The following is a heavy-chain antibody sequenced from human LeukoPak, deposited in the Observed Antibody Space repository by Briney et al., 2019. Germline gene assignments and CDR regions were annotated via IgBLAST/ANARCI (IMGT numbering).Heavy chain of an antibody. V-gene: IGHV1-69*05. Sequence: SVKVSCKASGGTFSSYIITWVRQAPGQGLEWMGGIIPLFNTPNYAQKFQGRVTITTDDSTHTSYVELRSLRSEDTAVYYCARVDRYYFYMDVWGKGTTVTVS. CDR3: ARVDRYYFYMDV. CDR1: GGTFSSYI. CDR2: IIPLFNTP. J-gene: IGHJ6*03.